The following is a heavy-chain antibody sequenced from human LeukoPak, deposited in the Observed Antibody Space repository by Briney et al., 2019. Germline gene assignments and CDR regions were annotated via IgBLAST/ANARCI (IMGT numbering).Heavy chain of an antibody. D-gene: IGHD5-24*01. CDR3: AKGGPRDGYNDFDY. CDR1: GFTFTSYG. Sequence: GGSLRLYCAASGFTFTSYGMTWVRQAPGQGLDWVSAISLTADTKFYADSVKGRFTISRDNSKNTVYLQMNSLRAEDTAVYYCAKGGPRDGYNDFDYWGHGTLVTVSS. V-gene: IGHV3-23*01. J-gene: IGHJ4*01. CDR2: ISLTADTK.